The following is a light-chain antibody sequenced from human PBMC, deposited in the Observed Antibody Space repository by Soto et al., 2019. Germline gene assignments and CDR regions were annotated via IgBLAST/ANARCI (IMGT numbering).Light chain of an antibody. V-gene: IGLV1-40*01. J-gene: IGLJ3*02. Sequence: QSVLTQPSSVSGDPGQTVTISCTGSGSNIGAGYNVHWYQQLPGTAPKLLIHGNSNRPSGVPDRFSASKSGTSASLAITGLQVEDEGNYYCSSYTSSSTLVFGGGTKVTVL. CDR1: GSNIGAGYN. CDR3: SSYTSSSTLV. CDR2: GNS.